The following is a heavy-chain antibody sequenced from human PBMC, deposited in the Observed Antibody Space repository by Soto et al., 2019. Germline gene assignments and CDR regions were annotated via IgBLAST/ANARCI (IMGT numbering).Heavy chain of an antibody. CDR2: IYYSGST. Sequence: SETLSLTCTVSGGSVSTARYYWSWIRQPPGKGLEWIGYIYYSGSTKYNPSLTSRVTISLDTSKNQFSLKLSSVTAADTAVYYCERINWYTSSWYYFDYWGQGTLVTVSS. CDR3: ERINWYTSSWYYFDY. CDR1: GGSVSTARYY. J-gene: IGHJ4*02. V-gene: IGHV4-61*01. D-gene: IGHD6-13*01.